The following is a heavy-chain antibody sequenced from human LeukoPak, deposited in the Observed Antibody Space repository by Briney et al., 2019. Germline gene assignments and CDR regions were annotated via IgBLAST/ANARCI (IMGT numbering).Heavy chain of an antibody. CDR3: ARSVRDGYNYFDY. J-gene: IGHJ4*02. V-gene: IGHV4-34*01. CDR2: INHSGST. D-gene: IGHD5-24*01. CDR1: GGSFSGYH. Sequence: SETLSLTCAVYGGSFSGYHWSWIRQPPGKGLEWIGEINHSGSTNYNPSLKSRVTISVDTSKNQFSLKLSSVTAADTAVYYCARSVRDGYNYFDYWGQGTLVTVSS.